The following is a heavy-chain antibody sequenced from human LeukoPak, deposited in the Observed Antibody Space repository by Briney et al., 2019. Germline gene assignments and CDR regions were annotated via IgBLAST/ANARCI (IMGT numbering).Heavy chain of an antibody. Sequence: SETLSLICTVSGGSISSHYWSWIRQPPGKGLEWIGYIYYSGSTNYNPSLKSRVSISVDTSKNQFSLKLISVTAADTAVYYCAASGWYSWFDPWGQGTLVTVSS. V-gene: IGHV4-59*11. CDR2: IYYSGST. J-gene: IGHJ5*02. CDR1: GGSISSHY. CDR3: AASGWYSWFDP. D-gene: IGHD6-19*01.